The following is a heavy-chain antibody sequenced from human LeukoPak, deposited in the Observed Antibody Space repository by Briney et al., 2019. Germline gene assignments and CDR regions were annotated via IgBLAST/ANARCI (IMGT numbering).Heavy chain of an antibody. CDR3: ARDGGYCSRTSCPASRMDV. J-gene: IGHJ6*03. V-gene: IGHV3-33*01. CDR2: IWFDGSNK. D-gene: IGHD2-2*03. Sequence: PGGSLRLSCAASGFTFSSYGMHWVRQAPVKGLEWVAVIWFDGSNKYCADSVKGRFTISRDNSKNTLDLQMNSLRAEDTAVYYCARDGGYCSRTSCPASRMDVWGKGTTVTVSS. CDR1: GFTFSSYG.